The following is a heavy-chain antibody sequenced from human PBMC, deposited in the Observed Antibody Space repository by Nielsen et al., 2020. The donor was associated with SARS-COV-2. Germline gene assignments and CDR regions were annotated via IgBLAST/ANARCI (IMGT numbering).Heavy chain of an antibody. CDR1: GFTFSSFG. Sequence: GGSLRLSCAASGFTFSSFGLHWVRQAPGKGLEWVAVIWCDGSKTYYADSVKGRFTISRDDSKNTLYLEMNSLRGDDTAVYFCARGGELELDYWGQGTLVTVSS. V-gene: IGHV3-33*01. D-gene: IGHD1-1*01. CDR3: ARGGELELDY. J-gene: IGHJ4*02. CDR2: IWCDGSKT.